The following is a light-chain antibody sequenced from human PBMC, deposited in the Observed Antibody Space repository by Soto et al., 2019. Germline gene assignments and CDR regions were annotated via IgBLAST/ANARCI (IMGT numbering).Light chain of an antibody. V-gene: IGKV3-20*01. J-gene: IGKJ5*01. CDR3: QQYHYWPIT. CDR1: QNVNSNY. Sequence: EIVLTQSTGTLSLSPVERSSLSCRASQNVNSNYLAWYQQKPGQAPRLLIYDASSRATGIPDRFGGSGSGTEFTLTISSLQSEDFAVYLCQQYHYWPITFGQGTRLEIK. CDR2: DAS.